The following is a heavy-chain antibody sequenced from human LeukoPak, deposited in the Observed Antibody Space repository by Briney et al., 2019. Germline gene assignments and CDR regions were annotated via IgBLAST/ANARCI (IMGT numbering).Heavy chain of an antibody. CDR1: GGTFSSYA. CDR2: IIPIFVTA. V-gene: IGHV1-69*13. CDR3: ARESREWPGGCGSTSCQSYYYYGMDV. Sequence: ASVKVSCKASGGTFSSYAISWVRQAPGQGLEWRGGIIPIFVTANYAQKFQGRVTITADESTSTAHMELSSLRSEDTAVYYCARESREWPGGCGSTSCQSYYYYGMDVWGKGTTVTVSS. J-gene: IGHJ6*04. D-gene: IGHD2-2*01.